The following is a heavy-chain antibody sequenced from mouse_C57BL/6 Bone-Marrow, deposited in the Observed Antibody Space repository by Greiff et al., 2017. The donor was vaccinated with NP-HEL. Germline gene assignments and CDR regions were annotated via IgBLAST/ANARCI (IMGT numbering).Heavy chain of an antibody. CDR1: GFTFSSYS. CDR3: ARRYYGSSYWYFGG. J-gene: IGHJ1*03. D-gene: IGHD1-1*01. V-gene: IGHV5-4*03. Sequence: EVMLVESGGGLVKPGGSLKLSCAASGFTFSSYSMSWVRQTPEKRLEWVATISDGGSYTYYPDNVKGRFTISRDNAKNNLYLQLSHLTTADRAMYYCARRYYGSSYWYFGGWGTGTTVTVS. CDR2: ISDGGSYT.